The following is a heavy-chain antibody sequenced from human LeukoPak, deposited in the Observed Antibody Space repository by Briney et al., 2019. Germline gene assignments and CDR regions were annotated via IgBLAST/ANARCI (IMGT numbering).Heavy chain of an antibody. Sequence: PGGSLRLSCTASGFTFGDYAMSWVRQAPGKGLEWVGFIRSKAYGGTTEYAASVKGRFTISRDDSKSIAYLQMNSLKTEDTAVYYCTRGARAQMLWFGALFFDYWGQGTLVTVSS. CDR1: GFTFGDYA. CDR3: TRGARAQMLWFGALFFDY. CDR2: IRSKAYGGTT. J-gene: IGHJ4*02. D-gene: IGHD3-10*01. V-gene: IGHV3-49*04.